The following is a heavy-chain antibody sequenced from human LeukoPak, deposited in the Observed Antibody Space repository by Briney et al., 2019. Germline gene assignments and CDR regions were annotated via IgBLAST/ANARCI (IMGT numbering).Heavy chain of an antibody. CDR1: GGSISSYY. Sequence: PSETLSLTCTVSGGSISSYYWAWIRQSPGKGLHWIGNIFYSGTTNYNPSLKSRVTISTDTSKNQFSLKLTSVTAADTAVYYCARGSGSYRNRFDPWGQGTLVTASS. V-gene: IGHV4-59*01. J-gene: IGHJ5*02. CDR2: IFYSGTT. CDR3: ARGSGSYRNRFDP. D-gene: IGHD1-26*01.